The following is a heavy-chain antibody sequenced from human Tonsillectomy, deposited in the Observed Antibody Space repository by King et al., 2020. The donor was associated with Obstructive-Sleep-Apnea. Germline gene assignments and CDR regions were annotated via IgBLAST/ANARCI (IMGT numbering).Heavy chain of an antibody. D-gene: IGHD3-10*01. V-gene: IGHV4-4*02. CDR3: ARKCKVRGTLKYYFDY. J-gene: IGHJ4*02. CDR1: GGSISSSNW. CDR2: IYHSGST. Sequence: VQLQESGPGLVKPSGTLSLTCAVSGGSISSSNWWSWVRQPPGRGLGGIGEIYHSGSTNYTPSLKSRVNISVDKSKNQFSLKLSSVTAADTAVYYCARKCKVRGTLKYYFDYWGQGTLVTVSS.